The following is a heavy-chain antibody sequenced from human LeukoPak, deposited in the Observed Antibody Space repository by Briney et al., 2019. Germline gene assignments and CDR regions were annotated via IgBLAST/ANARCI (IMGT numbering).Heavy chain of an antibody. CDR1: GGSFSGYY. J-gene: IGHJ4*02. D-gene: IGHD6-19*01. CDR2: INHSGST. CDR3: ARGEGHSSGWIYCFDY. Sequence: PSETLSLTCAVYGGSFSGYYWSWIRQPPGKGLEWIGEINHSGSTNYNPSLKSRVTISVDTSKNQFSLKLSSVTAADTAVYYCARGEGHSSGWIYCFDYWGQGTLVTVSS. V-gene: IGHV4-34*01.